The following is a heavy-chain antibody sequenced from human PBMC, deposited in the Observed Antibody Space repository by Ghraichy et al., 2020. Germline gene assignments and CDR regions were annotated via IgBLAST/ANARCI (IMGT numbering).Heavy chain of an antibody. CDR1: GFTFDDYA. D-gene: IGHD6-19*01. Sequence: LSLTCAASGFTFDDYAMHWVRQAPGKGLEWVSGISWNSGSIGYADSVKGRFTISRDNAKNSLYLQMNSLRAEDTALYYCAKDLWAGTNYYYGMDVWGQGTTVTVSS. CDR2: ISWNSGSI. J-gene: IGHJ6*02. CDR3: AKDLWAGTNYYYGMDV. V-gene: IGHV3-9*01.